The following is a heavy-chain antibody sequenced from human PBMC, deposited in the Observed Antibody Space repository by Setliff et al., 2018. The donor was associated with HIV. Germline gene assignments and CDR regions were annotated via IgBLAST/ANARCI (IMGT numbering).Heavy chain of an antibody. CDR1: GASVNYNT. CDR2: IYNSVTT. Sequence: SETLSLTCSVSGASVNYNTWSWIRQAPGKGLQWIGFIYNSVTTNYNPSLKSRVTISIDTSKNQFSLKLSSVSAADTAMYYCARGRRRSSTPYYFDYWGQGTLVTVSS. V-gene: IGHV4-59*02. J-gene: IGHJ4*02. CDR3: ARGRRRSSTPYYFDY.